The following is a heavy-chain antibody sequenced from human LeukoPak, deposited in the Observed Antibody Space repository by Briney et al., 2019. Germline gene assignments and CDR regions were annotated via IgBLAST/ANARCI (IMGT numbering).Heavy chain of an antibody. CDR1: GYTFTGYY. CDR2: MNPNSGGT. V-gene: IGHV1-2*02. J-gene: IGHJ6*03. D-gene: IGHD2-15*01. CDR3: ATNDCSGGSCYSEDYYYYMDV. Sequence: ASVKVSCKASGYTFTGYYMHWVRQAPGQGLEWMGWMNPNSGGTNYAQKFQGKVTMTRDTSISTAYMELSSLRSEDTAVYYCATNDCSGGSCYSEDYYYYMDVWGKGTTVTVSS.